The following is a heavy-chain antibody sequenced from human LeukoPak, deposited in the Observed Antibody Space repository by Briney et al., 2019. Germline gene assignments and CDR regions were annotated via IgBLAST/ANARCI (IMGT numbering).Heavy chain of an antibody. CDR3: ARVYGSGYDFRGAFDM. Sequence: SETLSLTCTVSGYSISSGYYWGWIRQPPGKGLEWIGSIYHSGSTYYNPSLKSRVTISVDTSKNQFSLKLSSVTAADTAVYYCARVYGSGYDFRGAFDMWGQGTMVTVSS. J-gene: IGHJ3*02. CDR2: IYHSGST. CDR1: GYSISSGYY. V-gene: IGHV4-38-2*02. D-gene: IGHD5-12*01.